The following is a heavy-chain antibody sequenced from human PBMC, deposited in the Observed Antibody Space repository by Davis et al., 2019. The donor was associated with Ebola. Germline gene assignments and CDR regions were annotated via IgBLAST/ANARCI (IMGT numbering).Heavy chain of an antibody. CDR3: ARDYTDDTGYYYAY. D-gene: IGHD3-22*01. Sequence: AASVKVSCKASGGTFSSYAISWVRQAPGQGLEWMGWISVYSVNTNYAQKFQGRFSMTMDTSTSTAYMELRSLKSDDTAVYYCARDYTDDTGYYYAYWGQGTLVTVSS. J-gene: IGHJ4*02. CDR1: GGTFSSYA. CDR2: ISVYSVNT. V-gene: IGHV1-18*01.